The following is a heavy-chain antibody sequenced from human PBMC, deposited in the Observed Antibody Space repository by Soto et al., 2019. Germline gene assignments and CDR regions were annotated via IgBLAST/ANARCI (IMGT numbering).Heavy chain of an antibody. J-gene: IGHJ3*02. Sequence: GSLRLSCAGSGFTFSSYVMSWVRQAPGKGLEWVASISGSGGSIYYADSVKGRCTISRDNSKNTLYLQVNSLRADDAAVYYCAKDGPLITWIWPGGFIIWGQGKMFTFS. CDR3: AKDGPLITWIWPGGFII. CDR1: GFTFSSYV. V-gene: IGHV3-23*01. CDR2: ISGSGGSI. D-gene: IGHD5-12*01.